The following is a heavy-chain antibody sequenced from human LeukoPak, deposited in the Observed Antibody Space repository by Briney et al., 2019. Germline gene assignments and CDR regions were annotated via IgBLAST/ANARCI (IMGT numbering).Heavy chain of an antibody. D-gene: IGHD3-10*01. V-gene: IGHV3-66*01. CDR2: IYSGRST. CDR3: ARDCEDKYYYGSGSCF. Sequence: GGSLRLSCAASGFSVSSNYRSWVRQAPGKGLEWVSVIYSGRSTYYADSVKGRFIISRDNSKNTLYLQMNSLRAEDTAVYYCARDCEDKYYYGSGSCFWGQGTLVTVSS. CDR1: GFSVSSNY. J-gene: IGHJ4*02.